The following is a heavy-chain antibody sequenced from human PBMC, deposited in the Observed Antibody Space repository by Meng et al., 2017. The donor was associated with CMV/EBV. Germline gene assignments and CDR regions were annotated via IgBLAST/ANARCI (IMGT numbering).Heavy chain of an antibody. Sequence: GESLKISCAASGFTFSSYWMSWVRQAPGKGLEWVANIKQDGSEKYYVDSVKGRFTISRDNAKNSLYLQMNSLRAEDTAVYYCARAEGCSSTSCYFGWYTYYYYGMDVWGQGTTVTVSS. CDR3: ARAEGCSSTSCYFGWYTYYYYGMDV. V-gene: IGHV3-7*01. D-gene: IGHD2-2*01. J-gene: IGHJ6*02. CDR1: GFTFSSYW. CDR2: IKQDGSEK.